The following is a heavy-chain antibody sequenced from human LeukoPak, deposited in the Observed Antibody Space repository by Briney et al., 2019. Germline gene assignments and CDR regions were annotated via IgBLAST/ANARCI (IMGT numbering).Heavy chain of an antibody. Sequence: GGSLRLSCAASGFSFSSYWMSWVRQAPGRGLEWVANIKQDGSEKYYVDSVKGRFTVSRDNAKNSLYLQMNSLRAEDTAVYYCARGRGSSVYWGQGTLVTVSS. CDR1: GFSFSSYW. CDR2: IKQDGSEK. CDR3: ARGRGSSVY. V-gene: IGHV3-7*01. D-gene: IGHD1-26*01. J-gene: IGHJ4*02.